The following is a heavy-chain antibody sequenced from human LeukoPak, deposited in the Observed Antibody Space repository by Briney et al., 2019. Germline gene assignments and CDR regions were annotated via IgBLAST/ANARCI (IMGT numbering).Heavy chain of an antibody. D-gene: IGHD3-9*01. V-gene: IGHV4-59*08. CDR1: GGSISSYY. CDR2: IYYSGST. J-gene: IGHJ4*02. CDR3: ALRYFDRDY. Sequence: PSETLSLICTVSGGSISSYYWSWIRQPPGKGLEWIGYIYYSGSTTYSPSLKSRVTISVDTSKNQFSLKLSSVTAADTAVYYCALRYFDRDYWGQGTLVTVSS.